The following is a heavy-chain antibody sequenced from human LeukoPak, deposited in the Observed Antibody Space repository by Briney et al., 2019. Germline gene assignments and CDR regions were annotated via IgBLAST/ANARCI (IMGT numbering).Heavy chain of an antibody. V-gene: IGHV4-4*07. CDR1: GGSISSYY. CDR3: ARMKYCSSTSCYSDWFDP. Sequence: SETLSLTCTVSGGSISSYYWSWIRQPAGKGLEWIGRIYTSGSTSYNPSLKSRVTISVDKPKNQFSLKLSSVTAADTAVYYCARMKYCSSTSCYSDWFDPWGQGTLVTVSS. CDR2: IYTSGST. D-gene: IGHD2-2*01. J-gene: IGHJ5*02.